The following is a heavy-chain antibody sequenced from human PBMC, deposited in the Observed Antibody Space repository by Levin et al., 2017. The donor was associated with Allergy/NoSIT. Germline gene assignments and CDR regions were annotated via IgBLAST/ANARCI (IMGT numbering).Heavy chain of an antibody. CDR1: GGSISTDNYY. CDR3: ARQPYGGHGPGDNWFDS. V-gene: IGHV4-39*01. CDR2: IYYSGRT. D-gene: IGHD4-23*01. J-gene: IGHJ5*01. Sequence: SETLSLTCTVSGGSISTDNYYWDWIRQPPGEVLEWIGNIYYSGRTYYNPSLKSRVTMSVDTSKNQFSLKLSSVTAADTAMYYCARQPYGGHGPGDNWFDSWGQGTLVTVSS.